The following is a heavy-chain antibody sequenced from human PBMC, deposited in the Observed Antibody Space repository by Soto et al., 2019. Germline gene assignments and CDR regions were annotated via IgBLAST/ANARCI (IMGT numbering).Heavy chain of an antibody. V-gene: IGHV3-23*01. CDR2: ISGSGGST. CDR1: GFTFSSYA. Sequence: GESLKISCAASGFTFSSYAMSWVRQAAGKGLEWVSAISGSGGSTYYADSVKGRFTISRDNSKNTLYLQMNSLRAEDTAVYYCAKVIPEGDAFDIWGQGTMVTVSS. J-gene: IGHJ3*02. CDR3: AKVIPEGDAFDI.